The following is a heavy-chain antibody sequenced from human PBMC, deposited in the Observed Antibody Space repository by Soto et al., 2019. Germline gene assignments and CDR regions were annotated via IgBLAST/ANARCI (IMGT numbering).Heavy chain of an antibody. V-gene: IGHV1-69*05. CDR2: IIPIFGTA. D-gene: IGHD4-17*01. CDR3: AIYGDYTVDYFDY. Sequence: SVKVSCKASGGTFSSYAISWVRQAPGQGLEWMGGIIPIFGTANYAQKLQGRVTMTTDTSTSTAYMELRSLRSDDTAVYYCAIYGDYTVDYFDYWGQGTLVTVSS. J-gene: IGHJ4*02. CDR1: GGTFSSYA.